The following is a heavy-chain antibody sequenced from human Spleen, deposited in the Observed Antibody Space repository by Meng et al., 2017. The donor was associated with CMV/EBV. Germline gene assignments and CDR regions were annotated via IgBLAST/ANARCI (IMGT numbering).Heavy chain of an antibody. J-gene: IGHJ4*02. CDR3: ASELVVVAALVDY. Sequence: GSLRLSCSVSGDSISSSSYSWGWIRQPPGKGLEWIGTIYYGRSTSYNTSLKSRVTLSVDTSKNQFSLKMTSVTAADTALYYCASELVVVAALVDYGGQGTLVTVSS. D-gene: IGHD2-15*01. CDR1: GDSISSSSYS. V-gene: IGHV4-39*07. CDR2: IYYGRST.